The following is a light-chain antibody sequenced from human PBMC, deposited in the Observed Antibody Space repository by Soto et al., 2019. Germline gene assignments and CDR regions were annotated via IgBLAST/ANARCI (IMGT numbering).Light chain of an antibody. CDR3: QQSYTTPRT. Sequence: EIVLTQSPGTRSLSPGERATLSCRASQSVSSAYLAWYQQKPGQAPRLLISGASSLESGVPSRFSGSGSGTDFTLTISSLQPEDFATYYCQQSYTTPRTFGQGTKVDI. V-gene: IGKV3-20*01. CDR1: QSVSSAY. J-gene: IGKJ1*01. CDR2: GAS.